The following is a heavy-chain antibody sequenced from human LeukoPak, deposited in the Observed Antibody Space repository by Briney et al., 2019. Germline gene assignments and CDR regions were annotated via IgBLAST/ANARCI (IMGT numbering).Heavy chain of an antibody. V-gene: IGHV4-59*12. Sequence: SETLSLTCTVSGGSISGYYWSWIRQPPGKGLEWIGYIYYSGSTNYNPSLKSRVTISVDTSKNQFSLKLTSVTAADTAVYFCARELSGSSTWDWGQGTLVTVSS. D-gene: IGHD1-26*01. J-gene: IGHJ4*02. CDR3: ARELSGSSTWD. CDR1: GGSISGYY. CDR2: IYYSGST.